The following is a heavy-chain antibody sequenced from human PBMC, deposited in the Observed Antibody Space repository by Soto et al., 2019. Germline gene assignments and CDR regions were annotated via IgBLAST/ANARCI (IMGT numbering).Heavy chain of an antibody. CDR3: ATDPSGGGWDLDY. J-gene: IGHJ4*02. CDR2: ISYDGSIR. Sequence: QVQLVESGGGVVQPGRSLRLSCAASGFAFSTYAMHWVRQAPGKGLEWVAVISYDGSIRYYVDSVKGRFTISRDSSKNTLYLEMNSLRTEDTAVYHCATDPSGGGWDLDYWGQGTLVPVSS. D-gene: IGHD2-15*01. CDR1: GFAFSTYA. V-gene: IGHV3-30-3*01.